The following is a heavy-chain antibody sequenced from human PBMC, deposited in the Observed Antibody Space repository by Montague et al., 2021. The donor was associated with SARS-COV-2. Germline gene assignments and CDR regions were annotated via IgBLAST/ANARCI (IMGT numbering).Heavy chain of an antibody. CDR3: ARSSILGAHRFDY. D-gene: IGHD3-16*01. CDR1: GGSISSSNW. Sequence: SETLSLPCAVSGGSISSSNWWSWVRQPPGKGLEWIGEIYHSGNTNYNPSLQSRFTISVDKSKNQFSLRLSSVTAADTAVYYCARSSILGAHRFDYWGQGTLVTVSS. CDR2: IYHSGNT. V-gene: IGHV4-4*02. J-gene: IGHJ4*02.